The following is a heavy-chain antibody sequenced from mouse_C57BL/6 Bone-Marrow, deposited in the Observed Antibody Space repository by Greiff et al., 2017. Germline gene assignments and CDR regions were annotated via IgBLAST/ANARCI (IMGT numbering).Heavy chain of an antibody. CDR2: IYPSDSET. V-gene: IGHV1-61*01. Sequence: VQLQQPGAELVRPGSSVKLSCKASGYTFTSYWLDWVKQRPGQGLEWIGNIYPSDSETHYNQKFKDKATLTVDKSSSTAYMQLSRLTSEDSAVYYCARGYYSYYFDYWGQGTTLTVSS. J-gene: IGHJ2*01. CDR3: ARGYYSYYFDY. CDR1: GYTFTSYW. D-gene: IGHD2-3*01.